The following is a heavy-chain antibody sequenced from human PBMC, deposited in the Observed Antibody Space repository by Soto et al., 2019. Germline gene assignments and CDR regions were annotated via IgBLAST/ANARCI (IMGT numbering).Heavy chain of an antibody. Sequence: QVQLVQSGAEVRKPGASVNISCRASGFSFSDNLINWVRQAPGQSLEWMGWINPDNGHTIYSQTFQGRVTISRHSSASIAYVEVSDLTSEDPAVYYCARDILSVGPRANDAFDVWGQGTMVTVSS. CDR1: GFSFSDNL. D-gene: IGHD2-8*02. CDR3: ARDILSVGPRANDAFDV. J-gene: IGHJ3*01. CDR2: INPDNGHT. V-gene: IGHV1-3*01.